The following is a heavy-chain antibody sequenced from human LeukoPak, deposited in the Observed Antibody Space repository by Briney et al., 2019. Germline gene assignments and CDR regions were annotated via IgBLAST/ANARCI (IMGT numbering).Heavy chain of an antibody. J-gene: IGHJ6*03. Sequence: SETLSLTCAVYGESFSDYYWSWIRQPPGKGLEWIGEINHSGSTNYSPSLKSRVTISVNTSKNQFSLKLTSVTAADTAVYYCARDGRLYYDIFYYMDVWGKGATVTISS. CDR2: INHSGST. V-gene: IGHV4-34*01. CDR1: GESFSDYY. CDR3: ARDGRLYYDIFYYMDV. D-gene: IGHD3-9*01.